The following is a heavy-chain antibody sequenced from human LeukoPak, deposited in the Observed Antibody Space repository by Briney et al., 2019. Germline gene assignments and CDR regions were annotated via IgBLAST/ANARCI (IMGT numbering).Heavy chain of an antibody. D-gene: IGHD3-10*01. J-gene: IGHJ6*03. CDR3: ARYVGVRDRHYLDV. V-gene: IGHV4-59*01. Sequence: PETLSKTFAVSGDSISSYYWSWIRQPPGKRLEWIAYMQYGRDTNYNPSLKSRVTISVDTSNSQFSLKLSFVSAVDTAVYYCARYVGVRDRHYLDVWGKGSKVTRSS. CDR2: MQYGRDT. CDR1: GDSISSYY.